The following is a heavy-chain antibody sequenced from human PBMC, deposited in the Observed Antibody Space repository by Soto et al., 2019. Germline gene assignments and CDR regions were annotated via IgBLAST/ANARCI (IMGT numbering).Heavy chain of an antibody. CDR3: ARTSAAGKYYYGMDV. V-gene: IGHV5-51*01. CDR1: GYSFTNYW. Sequence: PGAPLKISCSGSGYSFTNYWIGRVRQMPGKGLEWMGIIYPGDSDTRYSPSFQGQVTISADKSISTAYLQWSSLKASDTAMYYCARTSAAGKYYYGMDVWGQGTTVTGSS. CDR2: IYPGDSDT. D-gene: IGHD6-13*01. J-gene: IGHJ6*02.